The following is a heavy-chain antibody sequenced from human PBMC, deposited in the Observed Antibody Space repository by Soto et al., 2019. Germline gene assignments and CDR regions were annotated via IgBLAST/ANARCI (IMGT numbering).Heavy chain of an antibody. CDR1: GFTFSSYG. Sequence: GGSLRLSCAASGFTFSSYGMHWVRQAPGKGLEWVAVISYDGSNKYYADSVKGRFTISRDNSKNTLYLQMNSLRAEDTAVYYCSTSCYTCYYYYYGMDVWGQGTTVTV. V-gene: IGHV3-30*03. J-gene: IGHJ6*02. CDR3: STSCYTCYYYYYGMDV. CDR2: ISYDGSNK. D-gene: IGHD2-2*02.